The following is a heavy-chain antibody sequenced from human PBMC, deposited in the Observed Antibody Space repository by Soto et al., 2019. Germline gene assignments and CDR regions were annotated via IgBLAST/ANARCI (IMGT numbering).Heavy chain of an antibody. J-gene: IGHJ6*02. Sequence: ETLSLTCAVYGGSFSGYYWSWIRQPPGKGLEWIGEINHSGSTNYNPSLKSRVTISVDTSKNQFSLKLSSVTAADTAVYYCARNGSYYDFWSGYYFGGGMDVWGQGTTVTVSS. V-gene: IGHV4-34*01. CDR1: GGSFSGYY. CDR3: ARNGSYYDFWSGYYFGGGMDV. D-gene: IGHD3-3*01. CDR2: INHSGST.